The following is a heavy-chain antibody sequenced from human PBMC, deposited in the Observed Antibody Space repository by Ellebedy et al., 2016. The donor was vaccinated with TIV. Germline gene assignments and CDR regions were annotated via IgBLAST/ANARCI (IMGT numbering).Heavy chain of an antibody. V-gene: IGHV4-34*01. J-gene: IGHJ5*02. CDR1: GGPFSGHY. D-gene: IGHD1-1*01. CDR3: ARLNQAAGTIGWFDP. Sequence: MPSETLSLTCAVDGGPFSGHYWSWIRQPPGKGLEWIGEINHSESTNYHPSLKGRVTISVDTSKNQVSLNLISLTAADTAVYYCARLNQAAGTIGWFDPWGQGTLVTVSS. CDR2: INHSEST.